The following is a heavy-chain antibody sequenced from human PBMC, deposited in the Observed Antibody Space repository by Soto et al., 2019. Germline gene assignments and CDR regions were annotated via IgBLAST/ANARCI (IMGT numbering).Heavy chain of an antibody. CDR2: VKQDGGEK. CDR1: GFNFNQYW. J-gene: IGHJ4*02. D-gene: IGHD6-19*01. V-gene: IGHV3-7*01. CDR3: ASGGGWSFDH. Sequence: EAQLVESGGGLVQPRGSLRLSCSASGFNFNQYWMSWVRQAPGKGLEWVANVKQDGGEKNYVDSVRGRFTISRDNTKNSLYLQMDSLRVEDTALYYCASGGGWSFDHWGQGTLVTVSS.